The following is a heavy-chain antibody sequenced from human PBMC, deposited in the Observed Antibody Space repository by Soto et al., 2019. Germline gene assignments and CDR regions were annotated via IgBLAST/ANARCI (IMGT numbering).Heavy chain of an antibody. J-gene: IGHJ6*02. V-gene: IGHV3-30*03. CDR1: GFTFNIYG. Sequence: PGGSLRLSCAASGFTFNIYGMHWVRQVPGKGLEWVAVISYDGSNKYYADSVKGRFTISRDNSKNTLYLQMNSLRAEDTAVYYCARDLGGPAAHYYYYYGMDVWGQGTTVTVSS. CDR3: ARDLGGPAAHYYYYYGMDV. D-gene: IGHD2-2*01. CDR2: ISYDGSNK.